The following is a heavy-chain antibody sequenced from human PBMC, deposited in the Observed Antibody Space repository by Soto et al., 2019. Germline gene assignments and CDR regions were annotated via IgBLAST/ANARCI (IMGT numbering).Heavy chain of an antibody. CDR2: IYYSGST. V-gene: IGHV4-31*03. Sequence: PSETLSLTCTVSGGSISSGGYYWSWIRQHPGKGLEWIGYIYYSGSTYYNPSLKSRVTISVDTSKNQFSLKLSSVTAADTAVYYCARVGPHYGGAHFDYWAQGPLVTVSS. CDR3: ARVGPHYGGAHFDY. J-gene: IGHJ4*02. D-gene: IGHD4-17*01. CDR1: GGSISSGGYY.